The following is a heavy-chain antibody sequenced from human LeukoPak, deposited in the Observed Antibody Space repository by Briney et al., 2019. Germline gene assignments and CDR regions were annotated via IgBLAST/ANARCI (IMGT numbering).Heavy chain of an antibody. J-gene: IGHJ4*02. V-gene: IGHV3-23*01. Sequence: GGSLRLSCAASGFTFSSYAMGWVRQAPGKGLEWVSAISGSGGSTYYADSVKGRFTISRDNSKNTLYLQMNSLRAEDTAVYYCAKADGITIFGVVIIAPSYFDYWGQGTLVTVSS. CDR2: ISGSGGST. D-gene: IGHD3-3*01. CDR1: GFTFSSYA. CDR3: AKADGITIFGVVIIAPSYFDY.